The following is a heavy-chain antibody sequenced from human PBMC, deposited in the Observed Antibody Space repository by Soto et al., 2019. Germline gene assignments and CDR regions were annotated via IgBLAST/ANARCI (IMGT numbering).Heavy chain of an antibody. Sequence: SVKVSCKASGGTFSSYAISWVRQAPGQGLEWMGGIIPIFGTANYAQKFQGRVTITADESTSTAYMELSSLRSEDTAVYYCARHLGGFGELYYYYYGMDVWGQGTTVTVSS. J-gene: IGHJ6*02. D-gene: IGHD3-10*01. CDR2: IIPIFGTA. CDR1: GGTFSSYA. CDR3: ARHLGGFGELYYYYYGMDV. V-gene: IGHV1-69*13.